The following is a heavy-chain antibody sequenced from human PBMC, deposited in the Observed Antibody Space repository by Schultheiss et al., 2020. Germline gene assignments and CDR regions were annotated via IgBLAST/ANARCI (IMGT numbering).Heavy chain of an antibody. CDR2: IYPGDSDL. D-gene: IGHD2-15*01. CDR3: ARHLACSGDSCYLDY. J-gene: IGHJ4*02. CDR1: GYSFTSYW. V-gene: IGHV5-51*01. Sequence: GESLKISCKGSGYSFTSYWVAWVRQVPGKGLEWMAFIYPGDSDLRYSPSLRGQVTISADKSITTAYLQWNSLKASDTAMYYCARHLACSGDSCYLDYWGQGTLVTVSS.